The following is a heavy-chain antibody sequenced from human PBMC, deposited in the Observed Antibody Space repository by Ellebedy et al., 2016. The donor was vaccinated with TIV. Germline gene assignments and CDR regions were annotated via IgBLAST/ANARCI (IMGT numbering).Heavy chain of an antibody. CDR2: IYYSGTA. V-gene: IGHV4-39*01. Sequence: MPSETLSLTCGVSGGAFGSGVYCCVCSGHPHGMGLKWIATIYYSGTAYFNSSLKSQVIISVDTSKNHFSLKVNSVTAADTAVFYFARQRDSGLGYFVLWGRGTLISVSS. CDR3: ARQRDSGLGYFVL. J-gene: IGHJ2*01. D-gene: IGHD6-19*01. CDR1: GGAFGSGVYC.